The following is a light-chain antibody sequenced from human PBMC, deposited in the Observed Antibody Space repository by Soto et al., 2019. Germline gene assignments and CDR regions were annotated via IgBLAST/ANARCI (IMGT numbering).Light chain of an antibody. CDR1: SGDIGAYNY. J-gene: IGLJ3*02. Sequence: SALTQPRSVSGSPGQSVTFSCTGTSGDIGAYNYVSWYQFHPGKAPKMIIYDVNKRPSGVPDRFSGSKSGNTASMTISWLQAVDEADYFCCSYAHTSRVFGGGTKLTVL. CDR3: CSYAHTSRV. CDR2: DVN. V-gene: IGLV2-11*01.